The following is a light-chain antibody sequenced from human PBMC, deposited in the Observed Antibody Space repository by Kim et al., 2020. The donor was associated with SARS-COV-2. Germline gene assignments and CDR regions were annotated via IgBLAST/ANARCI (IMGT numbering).Light chain of an antibody. V-gene: IGKV3D-7*01. CDR3: QQDYNLPYT. CDR1: QSVSSNY. CDR2: GAS. Sequence: PGERVTLSCRASQSVSSNYLTWYQQKPGQAPRLLIYGASTRATSIPARFSGSGSGTDFTLAISSLQPEDFAVYYCQQDYNLPYTFGQGTKLE. J-gene: IGKJ2*01.